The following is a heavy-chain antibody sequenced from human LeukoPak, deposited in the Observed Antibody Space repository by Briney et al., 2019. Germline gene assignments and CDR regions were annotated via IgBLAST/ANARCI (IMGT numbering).Heavy chain of an antibody. D-gene: IGHD5-12*01. CDR2: FYYSGSN. Sequence: SETLSLTCTVTRGSITSTSFYWAWVRQPPGKGLEWIGCFYYSGSNFYNPSLKSRVAITADTSKNQFSLTLSSVTAADTAVYFCARRRIVATIDYWGQGTLVTVSS. CDR1: RGSITSTSFY. CDR3: ARRRIVATIDY. V-gene: IGHV4-39*01. J-gene: IGHJ4*02.